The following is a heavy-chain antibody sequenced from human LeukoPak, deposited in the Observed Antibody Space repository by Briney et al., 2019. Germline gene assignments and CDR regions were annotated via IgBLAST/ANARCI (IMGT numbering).Heavy chain of an antibody. J-gene: IGHJ4*02. CDR1: GFAYADFA. CDR2: IRRRAYGGAA. CDR3: SRNGLADFDY. Sequence: GGSLRLSCTTSGFAYADFAMSWVRQPAGKGLEWVGFIRRRAYGGAAEYAASVKGRFISSRDDSKGIAYLQMNSLKTEDTAFYYCSRNGLADFDYWGQGSRVIVSP. V-gene: IGHV3-49*04.